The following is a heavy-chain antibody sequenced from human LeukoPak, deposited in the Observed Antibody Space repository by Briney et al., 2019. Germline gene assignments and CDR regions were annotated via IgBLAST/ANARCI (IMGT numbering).Heavy chain of an antibody. CDR1: GGSISSYY. D-gene: IGHD3-10*01. CDR2: IYYSGST. J-gene: IGHJ4*02. CDR3: ARLGSYYNRFDY. Sequence: SETLSLTCTVSGGSISSYYWSWIRQPPGKGLEWIGYIYYSGSTNYNPSLKSRVTISVDTSKNQFSLKLSSVTAADTAVYYCARLGSYYNRFDYWGQGTLVTVSS. V-gene: IGHV4-59*01.